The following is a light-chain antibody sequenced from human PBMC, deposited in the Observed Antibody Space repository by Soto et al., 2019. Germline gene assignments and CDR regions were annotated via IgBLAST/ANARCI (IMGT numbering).Light chain of an antibody. CDR1: QSISSSF. J-gene: IGKJ3*01. CDR3: QQRSNI. V-gene: IGKV3D-20*02. Sequence: EIVLTRSTGILSLSPGERASLSCGASQSISSSFLAWYQQKPGQAPRLLIYDASNRATGIPARFSGSGSGTDFTLTISSLEPEDFAVYYCQQRSNIFGPGTKVDIK. CDR2: DAS.